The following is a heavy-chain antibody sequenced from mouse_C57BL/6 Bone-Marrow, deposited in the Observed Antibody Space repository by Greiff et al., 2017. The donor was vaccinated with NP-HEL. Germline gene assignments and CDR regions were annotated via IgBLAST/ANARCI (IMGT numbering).Heavy chain of an antibody. CDR2: ISGGGGNT. Sequence: EVKLMESGGGLVKPGGSLKLSCAASGFTFSSYTMSWVRQTPEKRLEWVATISGGGGNTYYPDSVKGRFTISRDNAKNTLYLQMSSLRSEDTALYYCARHGRLLYYFDYWGQGTTLTVSS. J-gene: IGHJ2*01. V-gene: IGHV5-9*01. CDR1: GFTFSSYT. D-gene: IGHD1-1*01. CDR3: ARHGRLLYYFDY.